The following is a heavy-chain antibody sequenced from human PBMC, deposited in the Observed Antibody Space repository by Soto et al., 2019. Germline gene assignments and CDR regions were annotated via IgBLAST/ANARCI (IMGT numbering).Heavy chain of an antibody. V-gene: IGHV1-46*01. Sequence: ASVKVSCKASGYTFTSYYMHWVRQAPVQGLEWMGIINPSCGSTSYAQKFQGRVTMTRDTYTSTVYMELSSLRYEDTAVYYCAIVFLYDFWSGDCDYWGQGTLVTVSS. J-gene: IGHJ4*02. D-gene: IGHD3-3*01. CDR3: AIVFLYDFWSGDCDY. CDR1: GYTFTSYY. CDR2: INPSCGST.